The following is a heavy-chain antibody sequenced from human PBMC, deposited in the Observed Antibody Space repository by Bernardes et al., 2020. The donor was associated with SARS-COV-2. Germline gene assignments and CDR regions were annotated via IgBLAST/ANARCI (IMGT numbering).Heavy chain of an antibody. J-gene: IGHJ2*01. CDR3: ARAGAGLFAYFDL. CDR1: GFPFSRYA. Sequence: GGSLRLSCAVSGFPFSRYAMNWVRQAPGKGLEWVSVISGTNSGGRGTFYADSVKGRFTISRDNSQSTLYLQMTNLRGDDTAIYYCARAGAGLFAYFDLWGRGT. V-gene: IGHV3-23*01. D-gene: IGHD6-13*01. CDR2: ISGTNSGGRGT.